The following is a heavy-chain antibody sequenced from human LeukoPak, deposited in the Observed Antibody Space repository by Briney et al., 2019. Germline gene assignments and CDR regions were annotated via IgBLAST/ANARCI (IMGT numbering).Heavy chain of an antibody. CDR3: ATIGGNSGWGYFDY. V-gene: IGHV3-23*01. CDR2: ISGSGGST. D-gene: IGHD4-23*01. CDR1: GFTFSSYA. J-gene: IGHJ4*02. Sequence: PGGSLRLSCAASGFTFSSYAMSWVRQAPGKGLEWVSAISGSGGSTYYADSVKGRFIISRDNSKNTLYLQMNSLRAEDTAVYYCATIGGNSGWGYFDYWGQGTLVTVSS.